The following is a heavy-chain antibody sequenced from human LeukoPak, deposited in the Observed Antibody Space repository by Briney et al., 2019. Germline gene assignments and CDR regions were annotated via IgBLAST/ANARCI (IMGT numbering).Heavy chain of an antibody. V-gene: IGHV3-74*03. Sequence: GGSLRPSCAASGFTFSNYWMHWVRQAPGKGLVWVSCINTDGTTTKYAGSVKGRFNISRDSARNTLFLQMNSLRAEDTAVYYCVRSVAVTFDPWGRGTLVTVSS. D-gene: IGHD6-19*01. CDR2: INTDGTTT. CDR3: VRSVAVTFDP. J-gene: IGHJ5*02. CDR1: GFTFSNYW.